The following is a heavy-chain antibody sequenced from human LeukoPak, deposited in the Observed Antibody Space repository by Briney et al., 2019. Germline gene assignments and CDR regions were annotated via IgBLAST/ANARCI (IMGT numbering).Heavy chain of an antibody. CDR1: GFSLSTYA. Sequence: GSLRLSCAASGFSLSTYALSWVRQAPGGGLEWVTAISGSGDKTYHAGSVKGRFTISKDNSENRLSLQMDSLRAEDTAVYFCAKDTTAWWYHRAYMNVWGKGTTVTVSS. D-gene: IGHD2-15*01. V-gene: IGHV3-23*01. CDR3: AKDTTAWWYHRAYMNV. CDR2: ISGSGDKT. J-gene: IGHJ6*03.